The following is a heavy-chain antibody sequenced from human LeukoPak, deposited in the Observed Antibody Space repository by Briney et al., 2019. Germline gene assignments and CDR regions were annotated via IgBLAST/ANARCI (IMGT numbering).Heavy chain of an antibody. CDR2: IYYSGST. CDR3: ARVVNDAFDI. Sequence: SETLSLTCTVSGGSINSYYWSWIRQPPGKGLEWIGYIYYSGSTNYNPSLKSRVTISVDTSKNQFSLKLSSVTAADTAVYYCARVVNDAFDIWGQGTMVTVSS. D-gene: IGHD2-15*01. CDR1: GGSINSYY. J-gene: IGHJ3*02. V-gene: IGHV4-59*08.